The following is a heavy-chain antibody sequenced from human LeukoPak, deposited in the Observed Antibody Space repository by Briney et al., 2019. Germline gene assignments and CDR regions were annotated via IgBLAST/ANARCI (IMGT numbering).Heavy chain of an antibody. D-gene: IGHD3-3*01. CDR2: ISSSSGPI. Sequence: AGGSLRLSCAASGFTFGSYSMNWVRQAPGKGLEWVAYISSSSGPIFYGDSVKGRFTISRDNAKNSLYLQMNSLRAEDTAVYYCAGDYDSLDNGLDVWGQGTTVTVSS. J-gene: IGHJ6*02. CDR1: GFTFGSYS. V-gene: IGHV3-48*04. CDR3: AGDYDSLDNGLDV.